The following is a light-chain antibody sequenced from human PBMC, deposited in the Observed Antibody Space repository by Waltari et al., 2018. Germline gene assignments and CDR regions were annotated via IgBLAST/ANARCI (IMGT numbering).Light chain of an antibody. CDR1: QSVSRN. CDR3: QQYSDWPYT. Sequence: EIVLTQSPDTLSVSPGERVTLSCRTSQSVSRNFAWYRQKSGQGPRLLIYDAATRVGGVPARLTGSGSGTDFTLTINTLQSEDFAVYYCQQYSDWPYTFGQGTKLEIK. V-gene: IGKV3-15*01. CDR2: DAA. J-gene: IGKJ2*01.